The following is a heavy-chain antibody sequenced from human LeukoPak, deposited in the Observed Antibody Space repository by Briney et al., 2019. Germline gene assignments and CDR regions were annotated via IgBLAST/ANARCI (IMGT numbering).Heavy chain of an antibody. Sequence: SETLSLTCTVSGGSISSYYWSWIRQPPGKGLEWIGSIYYSGSTYYNPSLKSRVTISVDTSKNQFSLKLSSVTAADTAVYYCLVVVVIEDDYWGQGTLVTVSS. D-gene: IGHD2-21*01. J-gene: IGHJ4*02. V-gene: IGHV4-59*05. CDR3: LVVVVIEDDY. CDR2: IYYSGST. CDR1: GGSISSYY.